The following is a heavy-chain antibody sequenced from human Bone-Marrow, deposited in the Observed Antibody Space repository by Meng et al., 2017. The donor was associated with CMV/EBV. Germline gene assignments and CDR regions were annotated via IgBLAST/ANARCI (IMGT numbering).Heavy chain of an antibody. CDR3: ARDCTSTYCYAGLDY. Sequence: FTFSDHFMDWVRQAPGKGLEWVGRIRNKPNTYTTHYAASVRGRFTISRDDSKNSLYLQMNSLEPEDTAVYYCARDCTSTYCYAGLDYWGQGTLVTVSS. CDR1: FTFSDHF. D-gene: IGHD2-2*01. J-gene: IGHJ4*02. CDR2: IRNKPNTYTT. V-gene: IGHV3-72*01.